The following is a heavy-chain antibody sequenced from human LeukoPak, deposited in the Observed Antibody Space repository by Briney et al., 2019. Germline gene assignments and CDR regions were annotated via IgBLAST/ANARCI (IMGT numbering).Heavy chain of an antibody. CDR2: ISYDGRIT. Sequence: GGSLRLSCAGSGFTFADYGMYWIRQAPGKGLEWVAVISYDGRITNYADSVEGRLTISRDNPQSLVHLQLNSLRAEDTAVYYCAKDQDGSGIYDYWGQGTRVTVSS. CDR3: AKDQDGSGIYDY. D-gene: IGHD3-10*01. J-gene: IGHJ4*02. CDR1: GFTFADYG. V-gene: IGHV3-30*18.